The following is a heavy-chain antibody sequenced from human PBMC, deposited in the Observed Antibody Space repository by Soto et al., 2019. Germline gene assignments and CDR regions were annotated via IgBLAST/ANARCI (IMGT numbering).Heavy chain of an antibody. CDR2: ISWNSGSI. D-gene: IGHD6-19*01. V-gene: IGHV3-9*01. CDR1: GFTFDDYA. CDR3: AKDRSGAVAGHGHLAY. Sequence: GGSLRLSCAASGFTFDDYAMHWVRQAPGKGLEWVSGISWNSGSIGYADSVKGRFTISRDNAKNSLYLQMNSLRAEDTALYYCAKDRSGAVAGHGHLAYWGQGTLVTVSS. J-gene: IGHJ4*02.